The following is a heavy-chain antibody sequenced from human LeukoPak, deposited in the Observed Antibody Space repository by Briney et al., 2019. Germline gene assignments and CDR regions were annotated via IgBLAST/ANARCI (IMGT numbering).Heavy chain of an antibody. V-gene: IGHV3-7*01. D-gene: IGHD4-17*01. CDR3: ATYRTTVTPYYFDY. CDR2: IKQDGSEK. J-gene: IGHJ4*02. CDR1: GFTFSSYW. Sequence: GGSLRLSCAASGFTFSSYWMSWVRQAPGKGLEWVANIKQDGSEKYYVDSVKGRFTISRDNAKNSLYLQMNSLRAEDTAVYYCATYRTTVTPYYFDYWGQGTLVTVSS.